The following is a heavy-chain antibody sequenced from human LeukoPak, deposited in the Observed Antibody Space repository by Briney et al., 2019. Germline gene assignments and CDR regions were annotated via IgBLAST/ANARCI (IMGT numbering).Heavy chain of an antibody. CDR2: IYYSGST. CDR3: ARRVVNYYDSSGYYSNDDFDY. V-gene: IGHV4-39*01. Sequence: PSETLSLTCTVSGGSISSSSYYWGWIRQPPGKGLEWIGSIYYSGSTCYNPSLKSRVTISVDTSKNQFSLKLSSVTAADTAVYYCARRVVNYYDSSGYYSNDDFDYWGQGTLVTVSS. J-gene: IGHJ4*02. CDR1: GGSISSSSYY. D-gene: IGHD3-22*01.